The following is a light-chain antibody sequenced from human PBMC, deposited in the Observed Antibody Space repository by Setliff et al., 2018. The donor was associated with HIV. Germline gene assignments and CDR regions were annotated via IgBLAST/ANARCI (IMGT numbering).Light chain of an antibody. CDR1: SSDVGRYNY. CDR3: CSYAYHSYV. Sequence: QSALTQPRSVSESPGQSVTISCTGTSSDVGRYNYVSWYQHHPGKAPKLIIYDVTKRPSGVPDRFSGSKSGNTASLTISGLQAEDEADYYCCSYAYHSYVFGTGTKSPS. CDR2: DVT. V-gene: IGLV2-11*01. J-gene: IGLJ1*01.